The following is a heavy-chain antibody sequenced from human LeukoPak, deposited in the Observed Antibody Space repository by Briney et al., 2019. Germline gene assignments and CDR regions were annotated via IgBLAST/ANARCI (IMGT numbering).Heavy chain of an antibody. CDR1: GFTFSDYY. CDR2: ISSSGSTI. V-gene: IGHV3-11*01. D-gene: IGHD2-15*01. CDR3: ARRWWNDAFDI. Sequence: AGTLSLSCAASGFTFSDYYMSWIRQAPGKGLEWVSYISSSGSTIYYADSVKGRFTISSDNAKNSLYLQMNSPGAEDTSVYYCARRWWNDAFDIWGQGTMVTVSS. J-gene: IGHJ3*02.